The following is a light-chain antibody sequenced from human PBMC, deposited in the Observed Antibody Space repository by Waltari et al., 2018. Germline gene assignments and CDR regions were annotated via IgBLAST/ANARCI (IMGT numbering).Light chain of an antibody. CDR1: SSDVGGYDY. Sequence: QSVLTQPRSVSGSPGQSVAISCTGTSSDVGGYDYVSWYQQYPGKAPKGRIYGVYKGPAGVPDRFSVSKAGNTASLSISGLQAEDEADYYCCSYANSKWVFGGGTKLTVL. V-gene: IGLV2-11*01. CDR2: GVY. J-gene: IGLJ3*02. CDR3: CSYANSKWV.